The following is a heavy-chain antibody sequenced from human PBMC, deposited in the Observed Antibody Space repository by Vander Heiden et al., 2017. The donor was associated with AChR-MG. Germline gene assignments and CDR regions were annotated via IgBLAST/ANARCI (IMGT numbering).Heavy chain of an antibody. CDR2: IKQDGSEK. D-gene: IGHD5-12*01. CDR1: GFTFSRYW. Sequence: EVQLVESGGGLVQPGGSLRLSCAASGFTFSRYWMSWVRQAPGKGLEWVANIKQDGSEKYYVDSVKGRFTISRDNAKNSLYLQMNSLRAEDTAVYYCARVGFHRWLQLRTGFDYWGQGTLVTVSS. J-gene: IGHJ4*02. CDR3: ARVGFHRWLQLRTGFDY. V-gene: IGHV3-7*03.